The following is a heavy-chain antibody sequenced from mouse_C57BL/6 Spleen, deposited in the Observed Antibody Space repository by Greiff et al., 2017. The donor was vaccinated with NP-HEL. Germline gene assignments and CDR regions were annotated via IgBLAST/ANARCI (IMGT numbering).Heavy chain of an antibody. Sequence: VQLKESGPGMVKPSQSLSLTCTVTGYSITSGYDWHWIRHFPGNKLEWMGYISYSGSTNYNPSLKSRISITHDTSKNHFFLKLNSVTTEDTATYYCARGGRGYYAMDYWGQGTSVTVSS. CDR3: ARGGRGYYAMDY. V-gene: IGHV3-1*01. CDR1: GYSITSGYD. CDR2: ISYSGST. J-gene: IGHJ4*01.